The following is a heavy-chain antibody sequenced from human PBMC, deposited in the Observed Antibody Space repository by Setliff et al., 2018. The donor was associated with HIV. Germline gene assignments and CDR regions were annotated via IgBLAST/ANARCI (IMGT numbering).Heavy chain of an antibody. D-gene: IGHD5-12*01. J-gene: IGHJ4*02. CDR2: IQYDGSDK. Sequence: GGSLRLSCAASGFTFTSHGMRWVRQAPGKGLEWVSFIQYDGSDKYYADSVKGRFTISRDNAKNALYLQMNSLRAEDTAVYYCATHRVGQRPWLSDFWGQGTLVTVSS. V-gene: IGHV3-30*02. CDR3: ATHRVGQRPWLSDF. CDR1: GFTFTSHG.